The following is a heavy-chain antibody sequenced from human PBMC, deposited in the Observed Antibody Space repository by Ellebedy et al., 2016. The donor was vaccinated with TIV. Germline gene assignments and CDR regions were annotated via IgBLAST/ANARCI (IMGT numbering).Heavy chain of an antibody. V-gene: IGHV3-53*01. CDR2: IYSDDKT. CDR1: GVIVSSNY. Sequence: PGGSLTLSCADSGVIVSSNYMSWVRQAPGKGLEWVSMIYSDDKTYYADSVKGRFTISRDSAKNTVYLQMDSLRAEDPAGYYCARVGPYYFDMDVWGQGTTVTVSS. J-gene: IGHJ6*02. CDR3: ARVGPYYFDMDV. D-gene: IGHD3-16*01.